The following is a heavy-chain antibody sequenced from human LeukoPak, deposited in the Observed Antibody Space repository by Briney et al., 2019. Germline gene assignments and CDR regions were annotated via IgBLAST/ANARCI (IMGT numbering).Heavy chain of an antibody. D-gene: IGHD6-13*01. CDR2: IKQDGSEE. CDR1: GFTFSAYW. Sequence: GGSLRLSCAASGFTFSAYWMSWVRQAPGKGLEWVANIKQDGSEEYYVDSVKGRFTISRDNAKNSLFLQMNSLRAEDTAVYYCARDIGISNSWPYFDFWGQGTLVTVSS. V-gene: IGHV3-7*01. J-gene: IGHJ4*02. CDR3: ARDIGISNSWPYFDF.